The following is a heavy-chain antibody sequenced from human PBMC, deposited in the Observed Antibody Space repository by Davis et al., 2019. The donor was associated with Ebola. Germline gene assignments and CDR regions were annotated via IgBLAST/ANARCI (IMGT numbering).Heavy chain of an antibody. CDR3: ARQHTSGQMMLFDY. V-gene: IGHV4-61*05. CDR1: GGSIRSSSYY. Sequence: MPSEPLSLTCTVPGGSIRSSSYYWCWIRQPPGKGLEWTGYLYYSGSTNYNPSLKGRVSISADTSKNQFSLKLSSMTAADTGVYYCARQHTSGQMMLFDYWGQGTLVTVSS. J-gene: IGHJ4*02. D-gene: IGHD6-19*01. CDR2: LYYSGST.